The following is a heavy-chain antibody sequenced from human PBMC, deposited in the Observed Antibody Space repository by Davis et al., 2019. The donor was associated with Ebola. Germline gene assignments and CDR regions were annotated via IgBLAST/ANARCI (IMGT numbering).Heavy chain of an antibody. J-gene: IGHJ6*04. D-gene: IGHD3-9*01. CDR2: LYHGGGT. Sequence: SETLSLTCTVSGGYISGYYWSWIRQPPGKGLEWIGNLYHGGGTNYSPSLKSRLAISVDTSKNQFSLDLSSVTAADTAVYYCARGVTDILTGFVDVWGKGTTVTVSS. V-gene: IGHV4-59*01. CDR3: ARGVTDILTGFVDV. CDR1: GGYISGYY.